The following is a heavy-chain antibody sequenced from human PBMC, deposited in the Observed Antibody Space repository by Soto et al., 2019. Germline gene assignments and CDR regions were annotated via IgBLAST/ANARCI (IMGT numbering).Heavy chain of an antibody. CDR1: GRTIRSPDG. CDR3: ARGRGRYSSGWSWFDP. Sequence: SETLSLTCVVSGRTIRSPDGWTWVRQPPGKGLEWIGEIFQSGSTTYTPSLESRVTISVDKSKNQFSLTLTSVTAADTAVYFCARGRGRYSSGWSWFDPWGQGILVTVSS. CDR2: IFQSGST. V-gene: IGHV4-4*02. D-gene: IGHD6-19*01. J-gene: IGHJ5*02.